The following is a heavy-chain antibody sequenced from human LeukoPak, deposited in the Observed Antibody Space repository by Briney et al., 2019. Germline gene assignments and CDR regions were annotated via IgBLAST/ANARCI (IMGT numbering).Heavy chain of an antibody. D-gene: IGHD3-3*01. Sequence: SETLSLTCTVSGGSISGSSYYWGWIRQPPGKGLEWIGSIYYSGSTYYNPSLKSRVTISVDTSKNQFSLKLSSVTAADTAVYYCARGRSLAGVVILRDAFDIWGQGTMVTVSS. CDR3: ARGRSLAGVVILRDAFDI. J-gene: IGHJ3*02. CDR2: IYYSGST. V-gene: IGHV4-39*07. CDR1: GGSISGSSYY.